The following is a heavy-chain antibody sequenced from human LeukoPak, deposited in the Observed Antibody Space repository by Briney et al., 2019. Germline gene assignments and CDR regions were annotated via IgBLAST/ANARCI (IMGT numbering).Heavy chain of an antibody. CDR1: GFTFSSYA. V-gene: IGHV3-30*04. D-gene: IGHD6-13*01. J-gene: IGHJ4*02. CDR3: AGTTAAGSWYFDY. Sequence: GGSLRLSCAASGFTFSSYAMHRVRQAPGKGLEWVAVISYDGSNKYYADSVKGRFTISRDNSKNTLYLQMNSLRAEDTAVYYCAGTTAAGSWYFDYWGQGTLVTVSS. CDR2: ISYDGSNK.